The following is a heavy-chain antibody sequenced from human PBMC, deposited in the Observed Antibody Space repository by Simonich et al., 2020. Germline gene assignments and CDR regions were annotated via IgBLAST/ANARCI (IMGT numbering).Heavy chain of an antibody. Sequence: QVQLQQWGAGLLKPSETLSLTCAVYGGSCSGYYWSWIRQPPRKGQEWNGEINHSGSTNYNPSRKSRVTISVDTSKNQFSLKLSSVTAADTAVYYCARHLQLGPFDYWGQGTLVTVSS. CDR3: ARHLQLGPFDY. V-gene: IGHV4-34*01. J-gene: IGHJ4*02. D-gene: IGHD1-1*01. CDR1: GGSCSGYY. CDR2: INHSGST.